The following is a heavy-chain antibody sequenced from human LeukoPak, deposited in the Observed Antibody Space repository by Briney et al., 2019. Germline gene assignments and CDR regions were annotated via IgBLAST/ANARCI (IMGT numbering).Heavy chain of an antibody. J-gene: IGHJ5*02. V-gene: IGHV5-10-1*01. CDR3: ARHDCSSTSCYVTGWFDP. CDR1: GYSFSSYW. D-gene: IGHD2-2*01. Sequence: GESLKISCKGSGYSFSSYWISWVRQMPGKGLEWMRSFDPSDSYTNYSPSFQGHVTISADKSISTVYLQWSSLKASDTAMYYCARHDCSSTSCYVTGWFDPWGQGILVTVSS. CDR2: FDPSDSYT.